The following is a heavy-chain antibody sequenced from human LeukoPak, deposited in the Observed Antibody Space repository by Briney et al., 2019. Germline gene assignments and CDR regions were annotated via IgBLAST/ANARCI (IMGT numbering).Heavy chain of an antibody. Sequence: GGSLRLSCAASGFTFSGSAMHWVRQASGKGLKWVGRIRSKANSYATAYAASVKGRFTISRDDSKNTAYLQMNSLKTEDTAVYYCTRPVGDGYNWNYYYYYMDVWGKGTTVTVSS. V-gene: IGHV3-73*01. CDR2: IRSKANSYAT. J-gene: IGHJ6*03. CDR3: TRPVGDGYNWNYYYYYMDV. D-gene: IGHD5-24*01. CDR1: GFTFSGSA.